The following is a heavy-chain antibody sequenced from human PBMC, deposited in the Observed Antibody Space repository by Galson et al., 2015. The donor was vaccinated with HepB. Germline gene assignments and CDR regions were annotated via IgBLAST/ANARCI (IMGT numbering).Heavy chain of an antibody. CDR1: GFTFSTYS. V-gene: IGHV3-21*06. CDR2: FGTRSTSI. Sequence: SLRLSCAASGFTFSTYSMAWVRQAPGKGLEWVSSFGTRSTSIYYGDSVKGRFTISRDNAKNSLYLQLDSLRAEDTAVYYCARESASMSFDYWGQGTLVTVSS. D-gene: IGHD2-2*01. CDR3: ARESASMSFDY. J-gene: IGHJ4*02.